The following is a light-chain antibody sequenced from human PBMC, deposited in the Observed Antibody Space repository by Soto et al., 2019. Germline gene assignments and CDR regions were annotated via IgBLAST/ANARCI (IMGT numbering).Light chain of an antibody. V-gene: IGKV3-15*01. CDR3: QQYDNWPPFT. CDR1: QSVGSH. Sequence: EIVMPQSPATLSVSPGERATLSCRASQSVGSHLAWYQQRPGQAPRLLIYGASYRATGIPARFSGSGSGTDFTLTISSLQSEDFAVYYCQQYDNWPPFTFGPGTKVDIK. J-gene: IGKJ3*01. CDR2: GAS.